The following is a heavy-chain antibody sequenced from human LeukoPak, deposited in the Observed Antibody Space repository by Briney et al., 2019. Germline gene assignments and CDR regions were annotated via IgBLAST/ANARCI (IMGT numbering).Heavy chain of an antibody. Sequence: SVKVSCKASGGTFSSYAIGWVRQAPGQGLEWMGRIIPILGIANYAQKFQGRVTITADKSTSTAYMELSSLRSEDTAVYYCARGELGAVATFDYWGQGTLVTVSS. V-gene: IGHV1-69*04. CDR3: ARGELGAVATFDY. CDR2: IIPILGIA. CDR1: GGTFSSYA. D-gene: IGHD6-19*01. J-gene: IGHJ4*02.